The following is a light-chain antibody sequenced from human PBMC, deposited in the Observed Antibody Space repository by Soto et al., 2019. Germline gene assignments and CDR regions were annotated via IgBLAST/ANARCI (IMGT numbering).Light chain of an antibody. Sequence: EIAIWLSPATQSVSAGLRTTPACRASQRAGSDLAWYQQKPGQAPRLVIYDIFTRATGVPTRISGSGSGTDFTLTISGLEPEDFAVYYCQQNNKWVGTFGQGTKVDI. V-gene: IGKV3D-15*01. CDR1: QRAGSD. CDR3: QQNNKWVGT. CDR2: DIF. J-gene: IGKJ1*01.